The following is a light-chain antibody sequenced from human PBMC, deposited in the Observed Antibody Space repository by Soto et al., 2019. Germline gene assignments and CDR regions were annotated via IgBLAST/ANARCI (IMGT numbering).Light chain of an antibody. CDR2: SND. CDR3: AAWDDSLYGVV. CDR1: SSNIGGKT. J-gene: IGLJ2*01. V-gene: IGLV1-44*01. Sequence: QSVLTQPPSASAPPGQRVTISCSGSSSNIGGKTVNWYQQLPGTAPKPLIFSNDQRPSGVPDRFSGSKSGTSAFLAISGLQSADEANYYCAAWDDSLYGVVFGGGSRLTVL.